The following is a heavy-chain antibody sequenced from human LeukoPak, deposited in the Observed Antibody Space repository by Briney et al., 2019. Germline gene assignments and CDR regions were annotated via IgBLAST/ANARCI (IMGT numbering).Heavy chain of an antibody. CDR1: GGSISSYY. CDR3: ARWLGYCGGDCYSSFDY. D-gene: IGHD2-21*02. V-gene: IGHV4-59*01. CDR2: IYYSGST. J-gene: IGHJ4*02. Sequence: SETLSLTCTVSGGSISSYYWSWIRQPPGKGLEWIGYIYYSGSTNYNPSLKSRVTISVDTSKNQLSLKLSSVTAADTAVYYCARWLGYCGGDCYSSFDYWGQGTLVTVSS.